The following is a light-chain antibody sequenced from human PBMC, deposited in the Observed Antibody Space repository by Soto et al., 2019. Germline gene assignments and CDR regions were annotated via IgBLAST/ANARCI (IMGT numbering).Light chain of an antibody. Sequence: IALTQSPGSLSLAPGAGAALSCGPSLSISRYLAWYQHQPGQAPRLLIYDPSHRAAGIPARFSGSGFGTDFTLTISSLEPEDAAVYYCQQRSNWPPITFGQGTRLEIK. CDR1: LSISRY. V-gene: IGKV3-11*01. CDR3: QQRSNWPPIT. J-gene: IGKJ5*01. CDR2: DPS.